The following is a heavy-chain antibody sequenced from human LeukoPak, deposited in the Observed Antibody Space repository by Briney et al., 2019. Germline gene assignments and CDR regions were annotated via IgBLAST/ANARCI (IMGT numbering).Heavy chain of an antibody. V-gene: IGHV4-4*07. CDR3: ARDRAYGDETGWFDP. Sequence: SETLSLTCTVSGGPISSYYWSWIRQPAGKGLEWIGRIYTSGSTNYNPSLKSRVTMSVDTSKNQFSLKLSSVTAADTAVYYCARDRAYGDETGWFDPWGQGTLVTVSS. D-gene: IGHD4-17*01. J-gene: IGHJ5*02. CDR1: GGPISSYY. CDR2: IYTSGST.